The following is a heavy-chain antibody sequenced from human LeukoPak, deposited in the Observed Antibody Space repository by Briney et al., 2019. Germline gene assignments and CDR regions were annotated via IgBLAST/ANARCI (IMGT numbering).Heavy chain of an antibody. D-gene: IGHD1-1*01. Sequence: SETLSLTCAVYGESFSGYYWGWIRQPPGRGLEWIGSMNQSGTTYYNPSLKSRVTMSVDTSKNQFSLKLTSLTAADTAVYYCARDRGTWNDDGFDYWGQGTLVTVSS. CDR3: ARDRGTWNDDGFDY. J-gene: IGHJ4*02. CDR1: GESFSGYY. V-gene: IGHV4-34*01. CDR2: MNQSGTT.